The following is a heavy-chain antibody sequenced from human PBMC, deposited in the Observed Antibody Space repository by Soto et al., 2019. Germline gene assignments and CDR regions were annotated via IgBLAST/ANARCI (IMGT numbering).Heavy chain of an antibody. J-gene: IGHJ6*03. CDR3: ARGKQLDPYYFFHMDV. CDR1: GFTSSSYS. Sequence: PGGSLRLSCAASGFTSSSYSMNWVRQAPGKGLEWVSYIGSSSTIYYADSVKGRFTISRDNGKNSLYLQMNSLRAEDTAVYYCARGKQLDPYYFFHMDVLGTGAPVT. V-gene: IGHV3-48*01. D-gene: IGHD6-13*01. CDR2: IGSSSTI.